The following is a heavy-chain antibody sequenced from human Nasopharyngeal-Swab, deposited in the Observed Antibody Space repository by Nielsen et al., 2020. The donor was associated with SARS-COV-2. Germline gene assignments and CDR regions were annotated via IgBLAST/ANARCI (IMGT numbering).Heavy chain of an antibody. V-gene: IGHV1-69*13. J-gene: IGHJ6*02. CDR2: IIPIFGTA. CDR1: GGTFSSYA. CDR3: ARKRRGYYYYGMDV. Sequence: SVKVSCKASGGTFSSYAISWVRQAPGQGLEWMGGIIPIFGTANYAQKFQGRDTITADESTSTAYMELSSLRSEDTAVYYCARKRRGYYYYGMDVWGQGTTVTVSS. D-gene: IGHD3-10*01.